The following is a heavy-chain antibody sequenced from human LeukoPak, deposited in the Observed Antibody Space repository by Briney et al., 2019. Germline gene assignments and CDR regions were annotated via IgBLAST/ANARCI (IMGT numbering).Heavy chain of an antibody. CDR2: IYSGGST. CDR1: GFTVSSNY. J-gene: IGHJ4*02. Sequence: GGSLRLSCAASGFTVSSNYMSWVRQAPGKGLEWVSVIYSGGSTYYADSVKGRFTISRDNSKNTLYLQMNSLRAEDTAAYYCARAEESSGWDYYFDYWGQGTLVTVSS. D-gene: IGHD6-19*01. CDR3: ARAEESSGWDYYFDY. V-gene: IGHV3-66*01.